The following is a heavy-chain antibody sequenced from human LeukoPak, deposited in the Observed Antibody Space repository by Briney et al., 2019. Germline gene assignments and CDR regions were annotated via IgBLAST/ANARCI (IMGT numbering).Heavy chain of an antibody. CDR1: GGSFSGYY. Sequence: SETLSLTCAVYGGSFSGYYWSWIRQPPGKGLEWIGEINHSGSTNYNPSLKSRVTISVDTSKNQFSLKLSSVTAADTAVYYCARGQRYSYYYYYGMDVWGQGTTVTVSS. J-gene: IGHJ6*02. V-gene: IGHV4-34*01. CDR3: ARGQRYSYYYYYGMDV. D-gene: IGHD5-18*01. CDR2: INHSGST.